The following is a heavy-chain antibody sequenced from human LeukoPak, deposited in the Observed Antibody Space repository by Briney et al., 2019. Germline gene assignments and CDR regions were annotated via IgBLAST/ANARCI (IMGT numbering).Heavy chain of an antibody. CDR1: GYTFTSYA. D-gene: IGHD1-1*01. J-gene: IGHJ3*02. Sequence: SVKVSCKASGYTFTSYAISWVRQAPGQGLEWMGGIIPIFGTANYAQKFQGRVTITADESTSTAYMELSSLRSEDTAVYYCARDQGGTTPGAFDIWGQGTMITVSS. V-gene: IGHV1-69*13. CDR2: IIPIFGTA. CDR3: ARDQGGTTPGAFDI.